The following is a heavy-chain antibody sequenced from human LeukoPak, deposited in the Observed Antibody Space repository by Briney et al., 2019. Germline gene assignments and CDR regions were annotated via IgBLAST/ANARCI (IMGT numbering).Heavy chain of an antibody. CDR3: ASLGGCYESSSYSQLDAFDI. CDR1: NGSISNYF. CDR2: VHHSGTA. V-gene: IGHV4-59*01. D-gene: IGHD3-22*01. J-gene: IGHJ3*02. Sequence: SETLSLTCTVSNGSISNYFWSWIRQPPGKGLEWMGYVHHSGTANYNPSLMSRVNISIDTSEYRLSLKLSSVTAADTALYYCASLGGCYESSSYSQLDAFDIWGQGTVVTVST.